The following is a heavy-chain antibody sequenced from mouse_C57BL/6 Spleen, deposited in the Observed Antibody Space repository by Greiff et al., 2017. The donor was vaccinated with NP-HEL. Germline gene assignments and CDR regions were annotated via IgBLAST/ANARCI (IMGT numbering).Heavy chain of an antibody. CDR3: AREGLRRERDFDY. CDR2: IDPSDSYT. Sequence: VQLQQPGAELVMPGASVKLSCKASGYTFTSYWMHWVKQRPGQGLEWIGEIDPSDSYTTYNQKFKGKSTLTVDKSSSTAYMQLSSLTSEDSAVDYSAREGLRRERDFDYWGQGTTLTVSS. J-gene: IGHJ2*01. V-gene: IGHV1-69*01. CDR1: GYTFTSYW. D-gene: IGHD2-2*01.